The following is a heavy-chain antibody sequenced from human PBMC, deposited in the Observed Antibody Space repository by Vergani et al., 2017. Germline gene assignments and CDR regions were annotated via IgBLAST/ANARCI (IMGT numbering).Heavy chain of an antibody. V-gene: IGHV3-23*04. CDR3: TKGSRGYTGYFFDY. CDR2: ISGSGGST. Sequence: VQLVESGGGVVQPGRSLRLSCAASGFTFSSYAMSWVRQAPGKGLEWVSAISGSGGSTYYADSVKGRFTISRDNSKNTLHLQMNSLRADDTAVYYCTKGSRGYTGYFFDYWGQGTLATVSS. CDR1: GFTFSSYA. D-gene: IGHD5-12*01. J-gene: IGHJ4*02.